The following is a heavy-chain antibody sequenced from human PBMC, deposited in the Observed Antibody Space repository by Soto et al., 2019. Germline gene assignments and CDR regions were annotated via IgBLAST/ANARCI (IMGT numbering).Heavy chain of an antibody. D-gene: IGHD3-3*01. V-gene: IGHV3-30-3*01. CDR2: ISYDGSNK. CDR1: GFTFSSYA. J-gene: IGHJ6*02. CDR3: ARVPVHDFWSGYKGYYYYGMDV. Sequence: PGGSLRLSCAASGFTFSSYAMHWVRQAPGKGLEWVAVISYDGSNKYYADSVKGRFTISRDNSKNTLYLQMNSLRAEDTAVYYCARVPVHDFWSGYKGYYYYGMDVWGQGTTVTVSS.